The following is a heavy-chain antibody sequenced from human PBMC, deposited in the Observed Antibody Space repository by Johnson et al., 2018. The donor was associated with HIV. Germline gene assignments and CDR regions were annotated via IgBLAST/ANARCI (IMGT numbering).Heavy chain of an antibody. V-gene: IGHV3-53*01. D-gene: IGHD3-22*01. CDR3: ARSVGYYDSSGSLAFDI. J-gene: IGHJ3*02. CDR2: IFSVGNT. Sequence: VRRAPGKGLEWVSVIFSVGNTYYADSVKGRFTISRDNAKNSLYLQMNSLRAEDTALYYCARSVGYYDSSGSLAFDIWGQGTMVAVSS.